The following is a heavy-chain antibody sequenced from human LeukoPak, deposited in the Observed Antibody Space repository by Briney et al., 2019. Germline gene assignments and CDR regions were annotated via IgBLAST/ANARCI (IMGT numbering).Heavy chain of an antibody. Sequence: GASVKVSCKASGYTFTCYYMHWVRQAPGQGLEWMGRINPNSGGTNYAQKFQGRVTMTRDTPISTAYMELSRLRSDDTAVYYCARDGWFGELSYDYWGQGTLVTVSS. CDR1: GYTFTCYY. CDR3: ARDGWFGELSYDY. CDR2: INPNSGGT. J-gene: IGHJ4*02. D-gene: IGHD3-10*01. V-gene: IGHV1-2*06.